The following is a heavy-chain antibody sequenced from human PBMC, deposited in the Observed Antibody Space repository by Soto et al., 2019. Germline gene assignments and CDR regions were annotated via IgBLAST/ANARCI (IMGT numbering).Heavy chain of an antibody. Sequence: QVQLVESGGGVVQPGRSLRLSCAASGFTFSSYAMHWVRQAPGKGLEWVAVISYDGSNKYYADSVKGRFTISRDNSKNTLYLQMNSLRAEDTAVYYCPREYGITGTTFDYWGQGTLVTVSS. CDR1: GFTFSSYA. CDR2: ISYDGSNK. V-gene: IGHV3-30-3*01. J-gene: IGHJ4*02. D-gene: IGHD1-7*01. CDR3: PREYGITGTTFDY.